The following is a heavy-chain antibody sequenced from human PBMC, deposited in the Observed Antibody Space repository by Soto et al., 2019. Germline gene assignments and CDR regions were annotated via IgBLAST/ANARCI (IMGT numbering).Heavy chain of an antibody. CDR2: IGHSGYT. CDR3: ARRGGYCLDI. D-gene: IGHD5-18*01. V-gene: IGHV4-34*01. CDR1: GGSFSGYY. J-gene: IGHJ6*01. Sequence: PSETLSLTCAVYGGSFSGYYWSWIRQPPGKGLEGIGEIGHSGYTIYNPSLESRVNISGDSSTNQSSLKLNSVTAADTARYSCARRGGYCLDIWGQQAPVTASS.